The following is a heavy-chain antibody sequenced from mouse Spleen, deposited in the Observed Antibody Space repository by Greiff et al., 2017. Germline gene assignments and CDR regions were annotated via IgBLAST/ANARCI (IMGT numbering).Heavy chain of an antibody. CDR1: GYTFTSYW. CDR2: IDPSDSYT. D-gene: IGHD1-2*01. CDR3: ARNGLLRLRDAMDY. J-gene: IGHJ4*01. Sequence: QVQLQQPGAELVRPGTSVKLSCKASGYTFTSYWMHWVKQRPGQGLEWIGVIDPSDSYTNYNQKFKGKATLTVDTSSSTAYMQLSSLTSEDSAVYYCARNGLLRLRDAMDYWGQGTSVTVSS. V-gene: IGHV1-59*01.